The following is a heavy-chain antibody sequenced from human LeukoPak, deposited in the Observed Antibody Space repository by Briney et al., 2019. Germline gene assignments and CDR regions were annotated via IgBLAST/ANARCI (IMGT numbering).Heavy chain of an antibody. Sequence: GGSLRLSCAASGFTFSNAWMSWVRQAPGKGLEWVSTIGGGGGSINYADSVKGRFTISRDNSKNTLFLQMKSLRAEDTAVYYCARREAGYSPYYYFDYWGQGTLVTVSS. J-gene: IGHJ4*02. CDR3: ARREAGYSPYYYFDY. D-gene: IGHD2-2*03. CDR1: GFTFSNAW. V-gene: IGHV3-23*01. CDR2: IGGGGGSI.